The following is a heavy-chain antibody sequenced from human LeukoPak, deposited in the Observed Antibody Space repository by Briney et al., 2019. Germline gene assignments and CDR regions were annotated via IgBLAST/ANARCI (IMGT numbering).Heavy chain of an antibody. D-gene: IGHD2-2*01. V-gene: IGHV1-69*02. CDR3: ARGYQLLDNWFDP. CDR2: TIPILGIA. J-gene: IGHJ5*02. Sequence: SVKVSCKASGGTFSRYTISWVRQAPGQGLEWMGRTIPILGIANYAQKFQGRVTITADKSTSTAYMELSSLRSEDTAVYYCARGYQLLDNWFDPWGQGTLVTVSS. CDR1: GGTFSRYT.